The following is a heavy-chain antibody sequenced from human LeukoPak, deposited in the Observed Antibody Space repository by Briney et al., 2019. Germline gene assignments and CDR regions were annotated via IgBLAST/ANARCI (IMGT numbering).Heavy chain of an antibody. CDR2: IKSKTDGGTT. V-gene: IGHV3-15*01. J-gene: IGHJ4*02. Sequence: PGGSLRLSCAASGFTFSNAWMSWVRQAPGEGLEWVGRIKSKTDGGTTDYAAPVKGRFTISRDDSKNTLYLQMNSLKTEDTAVYYCTTAEIYCSSTSCYPGSRWGQGTLVTVSS. CDR3: TTAEIYCSSTSCYPGSR. D-gene: IGHD2-2*01. CDR1: GFTFSNAW.